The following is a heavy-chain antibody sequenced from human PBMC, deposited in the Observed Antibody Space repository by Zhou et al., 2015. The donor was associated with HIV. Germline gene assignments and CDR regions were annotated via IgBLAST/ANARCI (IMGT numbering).Heavy chain of an antibody. CDR1: GGTFSSYA. Sequence: QVQLVQSGAEVKKPGSSVKVSCKASGGTFSSYAISWVRQAPGQGLEWMGGIIPIFGTANYAQKFQGRVTITADESTSTAYMELSSLRSEDTAVYYCARSRDTAMVIVGNWFDPWGRGNPGHRLL. CDR2: IIPIFGTA. V-gene: IGHV1-69*01. J-gene: IGHJ5*02. D-gene: IGHD5-18*01. CDR3: ARSRDTAMVIVGNWFDP.